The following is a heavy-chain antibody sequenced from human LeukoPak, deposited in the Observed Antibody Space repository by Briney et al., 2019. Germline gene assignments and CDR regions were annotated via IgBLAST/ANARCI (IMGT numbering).Heavy chain of an antibody. CDR2: IYHSGST. D-gene: IGHD1-26*01. J-gene: IGHJ4*02. CDR3: ARHTVDPYSGSYYLDY. V-gene: IGHV4-38-2*02. CDR1: GYSISSGYY. Sequence: SETLSLTCTVSGYSISSGYYWGWIRQPPGKGLEWIGSIYHSGSTYYNPSLKSRVTISVDTSKNQFSLKLSSVTAADTAVYYCARHTVDPYSGSYYLDYWGQGTLVTVSS.